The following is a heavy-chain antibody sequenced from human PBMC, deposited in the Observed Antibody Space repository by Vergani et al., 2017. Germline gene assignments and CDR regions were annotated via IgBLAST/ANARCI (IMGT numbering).Heavy chain of an antibody. CDR2: IRSKANSYAT. D-gene: IGHD2-15*01. CDR3: TTLSDVVVVAATRFDY. Sequence: EVQLVESGGGLVQPGGSLKLSCAASGFTFSGSAMHWVRQASGQGLEWVGRIRSKANSYATAYAASVKGRLTISRDDSKNTAYLQMNSRTTEDTAVYYCTTLSDVVVVAATRFDYWGQGSLVTVSS. J-gene: IGHJ4*02. CDR1: GFTFSGSA. V-gene: IGHV3-73*02.